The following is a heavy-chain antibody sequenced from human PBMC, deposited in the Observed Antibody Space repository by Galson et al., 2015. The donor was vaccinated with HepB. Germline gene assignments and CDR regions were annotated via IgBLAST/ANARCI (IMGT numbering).Heavy chain of an antibody. Sequence: SLRLSCAASGFSFSSYAMHWVRQAPGKGLEWVAVISYDGSNKYYADSVKGRFTISRDNSKNTLYLQMNSLRAEDTAVYYCAKDRNSFGQLFPFDHWGQGTLVTVSS. D-gene: IGHD2-2*01. CDR1: GFSFSSYA. J-gene: IGHJ4*02. V-gene: IGHV3-30-3*01. CDR2: ISYDGSNK. CDR3: AKDRNSFGQLFPFDH.